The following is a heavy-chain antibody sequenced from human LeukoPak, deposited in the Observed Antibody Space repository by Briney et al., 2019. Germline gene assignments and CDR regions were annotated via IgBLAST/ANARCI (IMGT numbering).Heavy chain of an antibody. V-gene: IGHV4-30-4*01. CDR3: AREARLRIDY. CDR2: IYYSGST. CDR1: GGSISSGDYY. J-gene: IGHJ4*02. Sequence: PSETLSLTCTVPGGSISSGDYYWSWIRQPPGKGLEWIGYIYYSGSTYYNPSLKSRVTISVDTSKNQFSLKLSSVTAADTAAYCCAREARLRIDYWGQGTLVTVSS.